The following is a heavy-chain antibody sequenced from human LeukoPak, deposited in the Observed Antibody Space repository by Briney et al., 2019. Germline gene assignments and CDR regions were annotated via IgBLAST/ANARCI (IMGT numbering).Heavy chain of an antibody. CDR2: IIPILGIA. D-gene: IGHD2-2*01. CDR1: GGTFSSYA. CDR3: ASPKNCSSTSCYLYYYYGMDV. Sequence: PVKVSCKASGGTFSSYAISWVRQAPGQGLEWMGRIIPILGIANYAQKFQGRVTITADKSTSTAYMELSSLRSEDTAVYYCASPKNCSSTSCYLYYYYGMDVWGQGTLVTVSS. V-gene: IGHV1-69*04. J-gene: IGHJ6*02.